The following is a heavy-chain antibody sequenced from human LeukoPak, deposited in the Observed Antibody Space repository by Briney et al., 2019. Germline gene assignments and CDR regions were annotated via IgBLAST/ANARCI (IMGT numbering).Heavy chain of an antibody. Sequence: ASVKVSCKASGYTFTSYYMHWVRQVPGQGLEWMGIINPSGGSTSYAQKFQGRVTMTRDTSTSTVYMELSSLRSEDTAVYYCARDRYDFWSGYYSYYYYYMDVWGKGTTVTVS. CDR2: INPSGGST. V-gene: IGHV1-46*01. CDR3: ARDRYDFWSGYYSYYYYYMDV. J-gene: IGHJ6*03. D-gene: IGHD3-3*01. CDR1: GYTFTSYY.